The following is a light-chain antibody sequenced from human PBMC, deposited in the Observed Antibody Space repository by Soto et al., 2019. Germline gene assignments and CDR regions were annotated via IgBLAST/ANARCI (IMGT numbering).Light chain of an antibody. CDR2: EGS. CDR1: SSDVGSYNL. Sequence: QSALTQPASGSGSPGQSITISCTGTSSDVGSYNLVSWYQQHPGKAPKLMIYEGSKRPSGVSNRFSGSKSGNTASLTISGLQAEDEADYYCCSYAGSSTLRFGGGTKLTV. J-gene: IGLJ3*02. V-gene: IGLV2-23*01. CDR3: CSYAGSSTLR.